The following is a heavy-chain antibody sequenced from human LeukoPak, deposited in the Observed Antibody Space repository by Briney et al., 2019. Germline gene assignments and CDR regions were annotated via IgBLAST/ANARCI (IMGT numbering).Heavy chain of an antibody. D-gene: IGHD7-27*01. Sequence: ASVKVSCKASGGTFSDYAISWLRQAPGQGLEWMGRIIPILGVANYAQKFQGRVSITADKSTGTAYMELSTLRSEDTAVYFCARAPGNDAFDIWGQGTMVTVSS. CDR3: ARAPGNDAFDI. CDR2: IIPILGVA. V-gene: IGHV1-69*04. J-gene: IGHJ3*02. CDR1: GGTFSDYA.